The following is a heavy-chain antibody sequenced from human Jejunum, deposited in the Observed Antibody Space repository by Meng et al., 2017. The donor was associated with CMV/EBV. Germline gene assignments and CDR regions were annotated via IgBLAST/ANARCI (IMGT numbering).Heavy chain of an antibody. D-gene: IGHD5-12*01. CDR1: GFPFSSHW. Sequence: APSGFPFSSHWMPWVRQAPGKGLVWVSRIYRDASSATYADSVRGRFTISRDDAKNTLYLEMKSLTAEDTAVYYCVRGESGYGRFDPWGQGTLVTVSS. V-gene: IGHV3-74*01. J-gene: IGHJ5*02. CDR2: IYRDASSA. CDR3: VRGESGYGRFDP.